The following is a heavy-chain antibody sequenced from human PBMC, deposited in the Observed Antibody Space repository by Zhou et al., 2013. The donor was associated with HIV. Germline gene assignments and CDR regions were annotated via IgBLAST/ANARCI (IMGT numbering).Heavy chain of an antibody. CDR2: ISPYTDNT. J-gene: IGHJ6*02. V-gene: IGHV1-18*01. CDR3: AREGGHGSGRSQYYYYGMDV. CDR1: GYIFTSYG. Sequence: QVQLVQSGSEVKRPGASVKVSCKASGYIFTSYGISWVRQVPGQGLEWMGWISPYTDNTNYAQKFQGRVTMTAETTTRTAYMELRSLRSDDTAVYFCAREGGHGSGRSQYYYYGMDVWGQGTTVIVSS. D-gene: IGHD3-10*01.